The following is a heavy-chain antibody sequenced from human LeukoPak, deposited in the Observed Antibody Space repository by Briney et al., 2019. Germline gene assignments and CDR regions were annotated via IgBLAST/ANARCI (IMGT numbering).Heavy chain of an antibody. CDR3: TKLVGASPLDY. V-gene: IGHV3-23*01. J-gene: IGHJ4*02. CDR2: IVRSGGST. D-gene: IGHD1-26*01. CDR1: GFTFTIYA. Sequence: GGSLRLSCAASGFTFTIYAMYSLYWVRQAPGKGLEWVSGIVRSGGSTYYADSVKGRFTISRDNSKNTLYLQMNSLKADDTAIYYCTKLVGASPLDYWGQGTLVTVSS.